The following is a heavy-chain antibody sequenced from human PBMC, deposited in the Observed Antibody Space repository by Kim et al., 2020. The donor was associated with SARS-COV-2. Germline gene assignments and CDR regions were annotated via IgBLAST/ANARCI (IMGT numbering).Heavy chain of an antibody. J-gene: IGHJ5*02. CDR3: ARKEYNTGWFAP. CDR1: GDSVSSSTAA. CDR2: TYYRSKWYN. Sequence: SQTLSLTCVISGDSVSSSTAAWNWIRQSPSRGLEWLGRTYYRSKWYNDYALSVTSRITIKADTSKNQVSLHLNSVTPDDTAVYYCARKEYNTGWFAPWGQGSMVIVSS. V-gene: IGHV6-1*01. D-gene: IGHD1-20*01.